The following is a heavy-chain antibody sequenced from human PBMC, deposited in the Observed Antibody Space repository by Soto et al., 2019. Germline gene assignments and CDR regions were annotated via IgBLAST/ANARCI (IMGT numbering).Heavy chain of an antibody. CDR3: AGGIAAAGTSGQFDP. Sequence: GGSLRLSCAAYGFTFSSYSMNWVRQAPGKGLEWVSSISSSSSYIYYADSVKGRFTISRDNAKNSLYLQMNSLRAEDTAVYYCAGGIAAAGTSGQFDPWGQGTLVTVSS. V-gene: IGHV3-21*01. D-gene: IGHD6-13*01. J-gene: IGHJ5*02. CDR1: GFTFSSYS. CDR2: ISSSSSYI.